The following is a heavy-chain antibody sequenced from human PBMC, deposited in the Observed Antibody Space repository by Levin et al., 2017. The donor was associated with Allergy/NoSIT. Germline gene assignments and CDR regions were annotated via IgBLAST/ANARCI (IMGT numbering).Heavy chain of an antibody. V-gene: IGHV4-59*01. CDR2: IYYSGST. J-gene: IGHJ4*02. D-gene: IGHD5-18*01. Sequence: SETLSLTCTVSGGSISSYYWSWIRLPPGKGLEWIGYIYYSGSTKYNPSLKSRVTISVDTSKNQFSLTLSSGTAADTAVYYCARAKSGYSYYYFDYWGQGTLVTVSS. CDR3: ARAKSGYSYYYFDY. CDR1: GGSISSYY.